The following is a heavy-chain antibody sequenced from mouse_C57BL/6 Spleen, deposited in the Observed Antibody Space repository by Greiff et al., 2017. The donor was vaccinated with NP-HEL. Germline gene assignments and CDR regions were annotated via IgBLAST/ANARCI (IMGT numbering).Heavy chain of an antibody. D-gene: IGHD1-1*01. CDR1: GFNIKDDY. CDR2: IDPENGDT. CDR3: TTAYYYGSRTRYFDV. Sequence: EVQLQQSGAELVRPGASVKLSCTASGFNIKDDYMHWVKQRPEQGLEWIGWIDPENGDTEYASKFQGKATITADTSSNTAYLQLSSLTSEDTAVYYCTTAYYYGSRTRYFDVWGTGTTVTVSS. V-gene: IGHV14-4*01. J-gene: IGHJ1*03.